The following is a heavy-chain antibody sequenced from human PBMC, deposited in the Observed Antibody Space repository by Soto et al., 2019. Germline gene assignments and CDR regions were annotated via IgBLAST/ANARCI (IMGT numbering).Heavy chain of an antibody. J-gene: IGHJ4*02. CDR3: ARDVVVARLRWLLLGGFDY. D-gene: IGHD3-22*01. Sequence: QVQLVESGGGVVQPGRSLRLSCAASGFTFSSYAMHWVRQAPGKGLEWVAVISYDGSNKYYADSVKGRFTISRDNSKNTLYLQMNSLRAEDTAVYYCARDVVVARLRWLLLGGFDYWGQGTLVTVSS. CDR1: GFTFSSYA. V-gene: IGHV3-30-3*01. CDR2: ISYDGSNK.